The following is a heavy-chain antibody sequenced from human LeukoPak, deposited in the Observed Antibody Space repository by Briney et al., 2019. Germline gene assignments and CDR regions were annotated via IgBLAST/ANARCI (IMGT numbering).Heavy chain of an antibody. CDR2: FNPSGNST. D-gene: IGHD3-22*01. Sequence: ASVKLSCTASGYTFTNYYMHWVRQAPGQGLEWMATFNPSGNSTSYARKFQGRVTLTSDTSTSTVYMELRSLRSEDKAVYYCARTGNYYDSTGYPDWFDPWGQGTMVTVSS. CDR3: ARTGNYYDSTGYPDWFDP. V-gene: IGHV1-46*01. J-gene: IGHJ5*02. CDR1: GYTFTNYY.